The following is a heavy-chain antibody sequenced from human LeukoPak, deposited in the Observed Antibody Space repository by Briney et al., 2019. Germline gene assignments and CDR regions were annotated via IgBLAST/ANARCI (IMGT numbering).Heavy chain of an antibody. V-gene: IGHV3-7*01. Sequence: RGSLRLSCAASGFRSRSYWMSWVRQAPGKGLEWVANINEDGSEKYYVDSVEGRFTISRDNTRNSLYVQMNILRAEDTAVYYCARKSGDPFDSWGQGTLVTVSS. CDR2: INEDGSEK. D-gene: IGHD4-17*01. CDR3: ARKSGDPFDS. J-gene: IGHJ4*02. CDR1: GFRSRSYW.